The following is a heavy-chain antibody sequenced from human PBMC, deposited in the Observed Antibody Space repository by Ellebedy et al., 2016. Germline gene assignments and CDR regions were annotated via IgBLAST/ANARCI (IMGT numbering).Heavy chain of an antibody. V-gene: IGHV3-23*01. CDR3: AKAEYSGNYYGYFDY. CDR2: ISGSGDRT. CDR1: GFTFSSYG. Sequence: GESLKISXAASGFTFSSYGMSWVRQAPGKGLEWVSAISGSGDRTAYADSVKGRFTISRDNSKNTLYLQMNSLRAEDTAVYYCAKAEYSGNYYGYFDYWGQGTLVTVSS. J-gene: IGHJ4*02. D-gene: IGHD1-26*01.